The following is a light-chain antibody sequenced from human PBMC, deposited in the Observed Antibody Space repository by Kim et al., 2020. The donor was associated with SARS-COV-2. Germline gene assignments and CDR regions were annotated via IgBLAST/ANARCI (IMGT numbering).Light chain of an antibody. CDR1: QGVSW. CDR3: QEADSLPHT. CDR2: ATS. V-gene: IGKV1-12*01. J-gene: IGKJ2*01. Sequence: VTATVGDRDTITFRASQGVSWLAWYQQKPGRAPKLLIYATSSMQSGVPSRFSGSGYGTDFTLTISSLQPEDFATYYCQEADSLPHTFGQGTKLEI.